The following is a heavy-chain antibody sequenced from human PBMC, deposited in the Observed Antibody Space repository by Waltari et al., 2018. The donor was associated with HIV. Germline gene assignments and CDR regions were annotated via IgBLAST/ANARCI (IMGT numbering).Heavy chain of an antibody. Sequence: QVQLVQSGAEVKKPGSSVKVSCKASGGTFSSYAISWVRQAPGQGLEWMGRIIPILGIANYAQKFQGRVTITADKSTSTAYMELSSLRSEDTAVYYCARGETTVRTLYYYYGMDVWGQGTTVTVSS. CDR3: ARGETTVRTLYYYYGMDV. CDR2: IIPILGIA. V-gene: IGHV1-69*04. D-gene: IGHD4-4*01. CDR1: GGTFSSYA. J-gene: IGHJ6*02.